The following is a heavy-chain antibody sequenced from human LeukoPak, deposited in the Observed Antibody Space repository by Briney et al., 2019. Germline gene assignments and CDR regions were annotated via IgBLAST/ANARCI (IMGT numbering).Heavy chain of an antibody. CDR2: MNPNSGNT. CDR3: ARGLIAAAGNLVY. CDR1: GYTFTSYD. J-gene: IGHJ4*02. D-gene: IGHD6-13*01. Sequence: GASVTVSCKASGYTFTSYDINWVRQATGQGLEWMGWMNPNSGNTGYAQKFQGRVTMTRNTSISTAYMELSSLRSEDTAVYYCARGLIAAAGNLVYWGQGTLVTVSS. V-gene: IGHV1-8*01.